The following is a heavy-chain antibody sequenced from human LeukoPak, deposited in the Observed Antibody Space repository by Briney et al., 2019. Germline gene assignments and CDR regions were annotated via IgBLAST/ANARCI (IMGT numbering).Heavy chain of an antibody. Sequence: GGSLRLSCAASGFTFDDYGMSWVRQAPGKGLEWVSAISGSGGSTYYADSVKGRFTISRDNSKNTLYLQMNSLRAEDTAVYYCAKDPGGPGAFDIWGQGTMVTVSS. V-gene: IGHV3-23*01. D-gene: IGHD1-26*01. J-gene: IGHJ3*02. CDR2: ISGSGGST. CDR1: GFTFDDYG. CDR3: AKDPGGPGAFDI.